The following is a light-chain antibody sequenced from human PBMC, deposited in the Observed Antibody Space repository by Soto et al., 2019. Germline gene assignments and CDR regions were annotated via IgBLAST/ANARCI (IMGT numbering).Light chain of an antibody. CDR1: QNIGTW. CDR2: DAS. CDR3: QQYNRYST. J-gene: IGKJ1*01. Sequence: DNQITQSPSTLSASFGARVTITCRASQNIGTWLAWYQQRLGKAPNLLIYDASTLESGVPSMFSGSGSGTEFTLTISSLQPDDFATYYCQQYNRYSTFGQGTKVDI. V-gene: IGKV1-5*01.